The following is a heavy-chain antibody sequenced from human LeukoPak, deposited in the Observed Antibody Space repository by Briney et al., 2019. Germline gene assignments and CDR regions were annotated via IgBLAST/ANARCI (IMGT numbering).Heavy chain of an antibody. D-gene: IGHD6-19*01. Sequence: PGGSLRLSCAASGFTFDDYTMHWVRQAPGKGLEWVSLISWDGGSTYYADSVKGRFTISRDNSKNSLYLQMNSLRTEDTALYYCAKGPESAAQWLDYYYYYYMDVWGKGTTVTVSS. V-gene: IGHV3-43*01. CDR2: ISWDGGST. CDR1: GFTFDDYT. CDR3: AKGPESAAQWLDYYYYYYMDV. J-gene: IGHJ6*03.